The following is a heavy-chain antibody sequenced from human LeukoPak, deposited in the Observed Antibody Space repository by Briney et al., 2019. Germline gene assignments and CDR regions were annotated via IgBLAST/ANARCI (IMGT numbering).Heavy chain of an antibody. Sequence: ASVEFSCQASGYPFTSYGISWVRPAPGQGLEWMGWISAYNGNTNYAQKFQGRVTMTRNTSISTAYMELSSLRSEDTAVYYCARGPSGSLDYWGQGTLVTVSS. CDR1: GYPFTSYG. J-gene: IGHJ4*02. D-gene: IGHD1-26*01. CDR3: ARGPSGSLDY. V-gene: IGHV1-18*01. CDR2: ISAYNGNT.